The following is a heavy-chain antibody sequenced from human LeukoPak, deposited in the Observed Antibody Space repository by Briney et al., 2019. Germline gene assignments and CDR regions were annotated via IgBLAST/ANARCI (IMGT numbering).Heavy chain of an antibody. V-gene: IGHV4-34*01. Sequence: KPSETLSLTCAVYGGSFSGYYWSWIRQPPGKGLEWIGEINHSGSTNYNPSLKSRVTISVDTSKNQFSLKLSSVTAADTAVYYCARFRRGDYYFDYWGQGTLVTVSS. CDR2: INHSGST. CDR1: GGSFSGYY. D-gene: IGHD4-17*01. J-gene: IGHJ4*02. CDR3: ARFRRGDYYFDY.